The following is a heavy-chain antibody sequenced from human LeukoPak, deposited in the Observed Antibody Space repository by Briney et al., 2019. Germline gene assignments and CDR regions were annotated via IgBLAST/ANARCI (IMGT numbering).Heavy chain of an antibody. D-gene: IGHD6-13*01. J-gene: IGHJ6*02. CDR2: ISYDGSNK. CDR3: ARDLGSSSQVYYYGMDV. CDR1: GFTFSSYA. Sequence: GGSLRLSCAASGFTFSSYAMHWVRQAPGKGLEWVAVISYDGSNKYYADSVKGRFTISRDNSKNTLYLQMNSLRAEDTAVYYCARDLGSSSQVYYYGMDVWGQGTTVTVSS. V-gene: IGHV3-30-3*01.